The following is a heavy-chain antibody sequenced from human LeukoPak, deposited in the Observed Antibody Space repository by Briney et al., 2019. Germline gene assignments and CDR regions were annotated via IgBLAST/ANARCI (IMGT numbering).Heavy chain of an antibody. J-gene: IGHJ4*02. CDR1: GYTFTSYG. D-gene: IGHD3-10*01. Sequence: ASVKVSCKASGYTFTSYGISWVRQAPGQGLEWMGWISGYNGNTNYAQKFQGRVTMTRDTSTSTAYMELRSLRSDDTAVYYCARSPSTYYYGSGSYTGYFDYWGQGTLVTVSS. V-gene: IGHV1-18*01. CDR3: ARSPSTYYYGSGSYTGYFDY. CDR2: ISGYNGNT.